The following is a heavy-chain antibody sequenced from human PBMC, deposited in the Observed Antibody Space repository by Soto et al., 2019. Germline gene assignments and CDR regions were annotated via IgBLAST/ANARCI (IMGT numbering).Heavy chain of an antibody. J-gene: IGHJ4*02. V-gene: IGHV1-18*01. CDR2: ISPYNGNT. CDR3: GRVLGGFCNDTGRYSRDN. CDR1: GYTFTTYG. Sequence: QVQLVQSGAEVKKPGASVKVSCKASGYTFTTYGVSWVRQAPGQGLEWMGWISPYNGNTTYAQNFQGRVTMTTDTLTCTVHMKLGSLGSAATAIYYCGRVLGGFCNDTGRYSRDNWSRGPMVAVSS. D-gene: IGHD3-16*01.